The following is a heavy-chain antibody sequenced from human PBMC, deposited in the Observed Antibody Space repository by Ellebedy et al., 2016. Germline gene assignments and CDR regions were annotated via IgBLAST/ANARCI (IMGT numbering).Heavy chain of an antibody. D-gene: IGHD6-19*01. CDR2: IWYDGSNK. CDR1: GFTFSSYG. CDR3: ARGSGSGWEGVDY. V-gene: IGHV3-33*01. Sequence: GGSLRLSCAASGFTFSSYGMHWVRQAPGKGLEWVAVIWYDGSNKYYADSVKGRFTISRDNSKNTLYLQMNSLRAEDTAVYYCARGSGSGWEGVDYWGQGTLVTVSS. J-gene: IGHJ4*02.